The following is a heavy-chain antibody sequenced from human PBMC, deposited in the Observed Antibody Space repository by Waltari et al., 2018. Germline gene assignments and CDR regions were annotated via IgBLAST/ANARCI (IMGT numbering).Heavy chain of an antibody. Sequence: QITLKESGPTLVKPTQTLTLTCTFSGFSLSTSGVGVGWIRQPPGKALEWLALIYWNDDKRYSPSLKSRLTITKDTSKNQVVLTMTNMDPVDTATYYCAHLDLAVAGLGVDYWGQGTLVTVSS. CDR1: GFSLSTSGVG. CDR2: IYWNDDK. V-gene: IGHV2-5*01. CDR3: AHLDLAVAGLGVDY. D-gene: IGHD6-19*01. J-gene: IGHJ4*02.